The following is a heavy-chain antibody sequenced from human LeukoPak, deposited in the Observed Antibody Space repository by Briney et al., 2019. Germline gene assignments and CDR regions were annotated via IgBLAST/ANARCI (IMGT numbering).Heavy chain of an antibody. CDR2: IYHSGST. V-gene: IGHV4-30-2*01. J-gene: IGHJ4*02. CDR1: GGSISSGGYS. Sequence: PSETLSLTCAVSGGSISSGGYSWSWIRQPPGKGLEWIGYIYHSGSTYYNPSLKSRVTISVDRSKNQFSLKLSSVTAADTAVYYCARSDADHKSILGYWGQGTLVTVSS. D-gene: IGHD1-26*01. CDR3: ARSDADHKSILGY.